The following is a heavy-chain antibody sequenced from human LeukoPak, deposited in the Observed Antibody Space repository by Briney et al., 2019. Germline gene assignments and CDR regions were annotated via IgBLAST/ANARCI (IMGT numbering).Heavy chain of an antibody. V-gene: IGHV4-38-2*02. Sequence: KSSETLSLTCTVSGYSISSGYYWGWIRQPPGKGLEWIGSIYHSGSTYYNPSLKSRVTISVDTSKNQFSLKLSSVTAADTAVYYCARDSSSWYTQFDYWGQGTLVTVSS. J-gene: IGHJ4*02. CDR2: IYHSGST. D-gene: IGHD6-13*01. CDR3: ARDSSSWYTQFDY. CDR1: GYSISSGYY.